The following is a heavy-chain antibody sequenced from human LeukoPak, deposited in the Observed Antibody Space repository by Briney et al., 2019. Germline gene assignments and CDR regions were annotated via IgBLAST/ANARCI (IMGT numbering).Heavy chain of an antibody. Sequence: ASVKVSCKASGYTFTSYGVSWVRQAPGQGLEWMGWISAYNGNTNYPQKLQGRVTMTTDTSTSTAYMELRSLRSDDTAVYYCASGDDYGDYFPSFDYWGQGTLVTVSS. D-gene: IGHD4-17*01. J-gene: IGHJ4*02. CDR3: ASGDDYGDYFPSFDY. CDR2: ISAYNGNT. V-gene: IGHV1-18*01. CDR1: GYTFTSYG.